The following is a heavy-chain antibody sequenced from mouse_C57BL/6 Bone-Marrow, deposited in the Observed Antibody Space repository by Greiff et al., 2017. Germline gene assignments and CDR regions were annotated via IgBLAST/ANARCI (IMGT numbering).Heavy chain of an antibody. D-gene: IGHD2-4*01. V-gene: IGHV1-9*01. Sequence: QVQLQQSGAELMKPGASVKLSCKATGYTFTGYWIEWVKQRPGHGLEWIGEILPGSGSTNYNEKFKGKATFTADTSSNTAYMQLSSLTNEDSAIYYGAIGRLRQGLLFDYWGQGTTLTVSS. CDR1: GYTFTGYW. J-gene: IGHJ2*01. CDR2: ILPGSGST. CDR3: AIGRLRQGLLFDY.